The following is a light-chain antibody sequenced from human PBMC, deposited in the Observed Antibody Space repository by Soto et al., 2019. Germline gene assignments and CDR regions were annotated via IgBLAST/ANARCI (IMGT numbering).Light chain of an antibody. CDR2: AAS. Sequence: DIQMTQSPSSLSASVGDRVTITCRAGQSISSYLNWYQQKPGKAPTLLIYAASTLQTGVPSKFSGSRSGTHFTLTINSLQPEDFASYYCQQSYNIPFTFGPGTEVNV. V-gene: IGKV1-39*01. CDR1: QSISSY. J-gene: IGKJ3*01. CDR3: QQSYNIPFT.